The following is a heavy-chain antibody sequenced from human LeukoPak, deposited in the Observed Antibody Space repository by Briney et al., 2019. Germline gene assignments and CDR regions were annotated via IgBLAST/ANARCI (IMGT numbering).Heavy chain of an antibody. Sequence: SETLSLTCTVSGGSLSGYYWTWIRQSPGKGLEWIAYIFYSGSTNYNPSLKSRLTISVDTSKNQFSLKLTSVTAADTAVYYCARLRGNYFPDYWGQGTLVTVSS. J-gene: IGHJ4*02. CDR3: ARLRGNYFPDY. V-gene: IGHV4-59*01. CDR2: IFYSGST. CDR1: GGSLSGYY. D-gene: IGHD4-11*01.